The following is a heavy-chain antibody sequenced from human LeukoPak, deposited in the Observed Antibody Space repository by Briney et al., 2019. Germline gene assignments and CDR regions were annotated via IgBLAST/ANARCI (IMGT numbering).Heavy chain of an antibody. D-gene: IGHD3-22*01. CDR1: GFTFGDYA. CDR3: TRDATVTYYYDSSGPDPPQ. CDR2: IRSKAYGGTT. V-gene: IGHV3-49*04. Sequence: PGRSLRLSCTASGFTFGDYAMSWVRQAPGKGLEWVGFIRSKAYGGTTEYAASVKGRFTISRDDSKSIAYLQMNSLKTEDTAVYYCTRDATVTYYYDSSGPDPPQWGQGTMVTVSS. J-gene: IGHJ3*01.